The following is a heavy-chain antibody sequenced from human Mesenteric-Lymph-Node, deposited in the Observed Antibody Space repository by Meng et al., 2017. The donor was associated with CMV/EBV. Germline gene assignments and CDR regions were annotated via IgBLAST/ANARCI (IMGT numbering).Heavy chain of an antibody. CDR1: GASISSSSFY. V-gene: IGHV4-39*07. J-gene: IGHJ4*02. Sequence: SETLSLTCTVSGASISSSSFYWGWIRQPPGRGLEWIATIHKSGSTYYKPSLKSRVSISVDTSKNQFSLKVTSVTAADTAVYYCARDSNYGDFVWIWWGQGTLVTVSS. D-gene: IGHD4-17*01. CDR2: IHKSGST. CDR3: ARDSNYGDFVWIW.